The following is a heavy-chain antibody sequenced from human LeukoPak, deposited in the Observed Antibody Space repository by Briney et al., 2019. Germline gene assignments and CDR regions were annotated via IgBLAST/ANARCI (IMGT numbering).Heavy chain of an antibody. V-gene: IGHV4-38-2*01. CDR1: GYSISSGYY. D-gene: IGHD3-10*01. CDR3: ATYSGSGIYYFDY. Sequence: PSETLSLTCAVSGYSISSGYYWGWIRQPPGKGLEWIGSIYHSGSTYYNPSLKSRVTVSVDTSKNQFSLKLSSVTAADTAVYYCATYSGSGIYYFDYWGQGTPVTVSS. J-gene: IGHJ4*02. CDR2: IYHSGST.